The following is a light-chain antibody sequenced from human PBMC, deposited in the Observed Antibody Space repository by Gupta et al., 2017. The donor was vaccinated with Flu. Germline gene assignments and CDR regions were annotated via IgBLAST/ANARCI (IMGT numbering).Light chain of an antibody. J-gene: IGLJ3*02. CDR1: TSDVGAHNR. V-gene: IGLV2-14*01. CDR3: TSFTSSNTWV. Sequence: QSALPPPASVSGSPGQSITISCTGTTSDVGAHNRVSWCQQHPGKAPKLLIYEVNNRPSGVSNRFSGSKSGNTASLTISGLQAEDEADDYCTSFTSSNTWVFGGGTKLTVL. CDR2: EVN.